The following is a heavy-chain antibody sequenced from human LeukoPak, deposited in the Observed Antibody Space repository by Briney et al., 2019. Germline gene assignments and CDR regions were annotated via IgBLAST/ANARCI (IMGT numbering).Heavy chain of an antibody. Sequence: GGSLRLSCAASGFTFSSYSMNWVRQAPGKGLEWVSSISSSSSYIYYADSVKGRFTISRDNARNSLYLQMNSLRAEDTAVYYCARGSPVRVAMAEFDYWGQGTLVTVSS. CDR2: ISSSSSYI. V-gene: IGHV3-21*01. J-gene: IGHJ4*02. CDR1: GFTFSSYS. D-gene: IGHD5-18*01. CDR3: ARGSPVRVAMAEFDY.